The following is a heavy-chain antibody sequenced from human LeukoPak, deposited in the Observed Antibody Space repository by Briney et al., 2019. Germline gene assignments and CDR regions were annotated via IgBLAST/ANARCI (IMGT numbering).Heavy chain of an antibody. J-gene: IGHJ4*02. D-gene: IGHD3-3*01. V-gene: IGHV3-7*01. Sequence: GGSLRLSCAASGFTFSSYWMSWVRQAPGKGLEWVANIKQDGSEKYYVDSVKGRFTISRDNAKNSLYLQMNSLRAEDTAVYYCARDQSDYDVWSGYYQYYFDYWGQGTLVTVSS. CDR3: ARDQSDYDVWSGYYQYYFDY. CDR1: GFTFSSYW. CDR2: IKQDGSEK.